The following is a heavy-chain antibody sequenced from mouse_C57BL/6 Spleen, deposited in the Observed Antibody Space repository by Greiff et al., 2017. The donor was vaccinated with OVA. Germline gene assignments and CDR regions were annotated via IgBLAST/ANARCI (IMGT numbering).Heavy chain of an antibody. CDR1: GYTFTDYY. V-gene: IGHV1-26*01. J-gene: IGHJ4*01. Sequence: VQLQQSGPELVKPGASVKISCKASGYTFTDYYMNWVKQSHGKSLEWIGDINPNNGGTSYNQKFKGKATLTVDKSSSTAYMELRSLTSEDSAVYYCASLWYYAMDYWGQGTSVTVSS. CDR3: ASLWYYAMDY. D-gene: IGHD1-1*02. CDR2: INPNNGGT.